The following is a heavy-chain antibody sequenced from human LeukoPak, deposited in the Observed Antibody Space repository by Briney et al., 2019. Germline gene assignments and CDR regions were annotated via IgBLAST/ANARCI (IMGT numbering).Heavy chain of an antibody. Sequence: SETLSLTCTVSGGSIGSSRYSGGWIRQTPGKGLEWIGSIFYTGSTYYNPSLKSRITISQDTSKSQFSLKLRSVTAADTAVYYCARVAHDYVWGSYRFDYWGQGTLVTVSS. V-gene: IGHV4-39*07. D-gene: IGHD3-16*02. CDR2: IFYTGST. J-gene: IGHJ4*02. CDR1: GGSIGSSRYS. CDR3: ARVAHDYVWGSYRFDY.